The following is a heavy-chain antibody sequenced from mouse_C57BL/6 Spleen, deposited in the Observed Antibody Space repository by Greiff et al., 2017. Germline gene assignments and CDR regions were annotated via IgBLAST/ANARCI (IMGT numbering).Heavy chain of an antibody. J-gene: IGHJ1*03. Sequence: EVQLVEPGPELVKPGASVKISCKASGYSFTGYYMNWVKQSPEKSLEWIGEINPSTGGTTYNQKFKAKATLTVDKSSSTAYMQLKSLTSEDSAVYYCARHGSSLWYFDVWGTGTTVTVSS. D-gene: IGHD1-1*01. CDR2: INPSTGGT. CDR1: GYSFTGYY. CDR3: ARHGSSLWYFDV. V-gene: IGHV1-42*01.